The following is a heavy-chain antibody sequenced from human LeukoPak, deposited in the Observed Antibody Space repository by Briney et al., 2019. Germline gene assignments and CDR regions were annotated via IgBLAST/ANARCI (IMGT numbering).Heavy chain of an antibody. V-gene: IGHV1-46*01. CDR1: GYTFTSYY. J-gene: IGHJ6*03. CDR2: INPSGGST. Sequence: ASVKVSCKASGYTFTSYYMHWVRQAPGQGLEWMGIINPSGGSTSYAQKFQGRVTMTRDMSTSTVYMELSSLRSEDTAVYYCARVEAARRYYYYMDVWGKGTTVTVSS. CDR3: ARVEAARRYYYYMDV. D-gene: IGHD6-6*01.